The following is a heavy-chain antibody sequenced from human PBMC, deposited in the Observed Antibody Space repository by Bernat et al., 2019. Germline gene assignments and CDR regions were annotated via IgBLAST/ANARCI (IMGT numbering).Heavy chain of an antibody. Sequence: EVQLVESGGGLVKPGGSLRLSCAASGFTFSSYSMNWVRPAPGKGLEWVSSISSSSSYIYYADSVKGRFTISRDNAKNSLYLQMNSLRAEDTAVYYCARDDFDYYGSGSYYNWFDPWGQGTLVTVSS. CDR2: ISSSSSYI. CDR3: ARDDFDYYGSGSYYNWFDP. J-gene: IGHJ5*02. CDR1: GFTFSSYS. V-gene: IGHV3-21*01. D-gene: IGHD3-10*01.